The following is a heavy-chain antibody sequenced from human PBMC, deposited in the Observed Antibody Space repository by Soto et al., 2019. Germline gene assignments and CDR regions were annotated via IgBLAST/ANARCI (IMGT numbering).Heavy chain of an antibody. Sequence: TSETLCLTCGVDVGHLSEYCWNWIRQSPGKGLEWIGQLENSGSAYYNPSLRSRVTISADTSKNQFSLKLTSVTTADTAVYYCARVVCTSASCFYFDFWGQGTLVTVS. CDR1: VGHLSEYC. V-gene: IGHV4-34*01. CDR3: ARVVCTSASCFYFDF. D-gene: IGHD2-2*01. CDR2: LENSGSA. J-gene: IGHJ4*02.